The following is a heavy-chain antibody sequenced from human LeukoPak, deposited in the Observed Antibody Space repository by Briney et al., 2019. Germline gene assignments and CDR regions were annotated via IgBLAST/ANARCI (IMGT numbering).Heavy chain of an antibody. CDR1: GFTFSSYA. D-gene: IGHD6-13*01. J-gene: IGHJ4*02. Sequence: PGGSLRLSCAASGFTFSSYAMNWVRQAPGKGLEWVSSIVGSSSTYYADSLKGRFTISRDNAKNSLYLQMNSLRAEDTAVYYCARIGAGSSRDYWGQGTLVTVSS. V-gene: IGHV3-21*01. CDR2: IVGSSST. CDR3: ARIGAGSSRDY.